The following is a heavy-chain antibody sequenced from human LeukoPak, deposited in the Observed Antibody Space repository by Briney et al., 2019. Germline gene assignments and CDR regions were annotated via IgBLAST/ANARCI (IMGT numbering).Heavy chain of an antibody. CDR3: DKAYYYVSSASYSPDFDY. J-gene: IGHJ4*02. CDR2: ISYAGSNK. Sequence: GGALRLSCAASGFTFSSHGMHWVRQAPGKGLEWGAVISYAGSNKYHADSVNGRFTISSANDKNTMSLQMNSLSAEDKDASFCDKAYYYVSSASYSPDFDYWGQGTLVTVSS. V-gene: IGHV3-30*18. CDR1: GFTFSSHG. D-gene: IGHD3-22*01.